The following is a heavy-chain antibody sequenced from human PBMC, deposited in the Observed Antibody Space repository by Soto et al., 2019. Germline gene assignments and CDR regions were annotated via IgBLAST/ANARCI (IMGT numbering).Heavy chain of an antibody. Sequence: QVQLVESGGGVVQPGRSLRLSCAASGFTFSSYGMHWVRQAPGKGLEWVAVISYDGSNKYYADSVKGRFTISRDNSKNTLYLQMNSLRAEDTAVYYCAKDVNWNYSLLLYYYYYGMDVWGQGTTVTVSS. V-gene: IGHV3-30*18. J-gene: IGHJ6*02. CDR2: ISYDGSNK. D-gene: IGHD1-7*01. CDR3: AKDVNWNYSLLLYYYYYGMDV. CDR1: GFTFSSYG.